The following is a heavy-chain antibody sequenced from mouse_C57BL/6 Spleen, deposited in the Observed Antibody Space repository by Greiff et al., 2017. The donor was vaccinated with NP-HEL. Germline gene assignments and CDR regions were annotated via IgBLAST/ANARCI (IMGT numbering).Heavy chain of an antibody. J-gene: IGHJ2*01. V-gene: IGHV5-4*01. CDR3: ARDYLDY. CDR1: GFTFSSYA. Sequence: EVQRVESGGGLVKPGGSLKLSCAASGFTFSSYAMSWVRQTPEKRLEWVATISDGGSYTYYPDNVKGRFTISRDNAKNNLYLQMSHLKSEDTAMYYCARDYLDYWGQGTTLTVSS. CDR2: ISDGGSYT.